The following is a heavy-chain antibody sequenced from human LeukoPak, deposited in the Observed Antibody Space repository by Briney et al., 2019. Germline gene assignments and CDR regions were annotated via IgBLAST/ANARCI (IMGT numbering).Heavy chain of an antibody. Sequence: GSLRLSFAASGIMFSNYAVSWVRQAPGKGLEWVSTISGNADSTHYADSVKGRFTISRDNSENTLYLQMNSLRAEDTALYYCAKDRRIAAAGTNYFDYWGQGTLVTVSS. V-gene: IGHV3-23*01. CDR1: GIMFSNYA. CDR2: ISGNADST. J-gene: IGHJ4*02. D-gene: IGHD6-13*01. CDR3: AKDRRIAAAGTNYFDY.